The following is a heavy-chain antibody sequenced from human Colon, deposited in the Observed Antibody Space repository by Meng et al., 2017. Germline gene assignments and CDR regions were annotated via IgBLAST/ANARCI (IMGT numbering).Heavy chain of an antibody. D-gene: IGHD3-9*01. Sequence: SETLSLTCTVSGGSISSGGYYWSWIRQHPGKGREWIGYIYYSGSTYYNPSLKSRVTISVDTSKNQFSLKLRSVTAADTAVYYCARGMVLRYFDWLSAGYYFDYWGQGTLVTVSS. CDR3: ARGMVLRYFDWLSAGYYFDY. CDR2: IYYSGST. V-gene: IGHV4-31*03. J-gene: IGHJ4*02. CDR1: GGSISSGGYY.